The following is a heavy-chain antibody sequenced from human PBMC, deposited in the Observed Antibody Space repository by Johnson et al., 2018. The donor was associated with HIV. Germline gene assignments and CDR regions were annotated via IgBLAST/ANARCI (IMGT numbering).Heavy chain of an antibody. CDR2: IYSGGSA. V-gene: IGHV3-66*01. Sequence: VQVVESGGGLVQSGGSLRLSCEASGFTVSSNYMSWVRQAPGKGLEWVSVIYSGGSAFYADSVKGRFIISRDNSKNTLYLQMSSLRVEDSAMYFCARGIIFGGGDCYSDGVDIWGQGTMVTVSS. CDR3: ARGIIFGGGDCYSDGVDI. J-gene: IGHJ3*02. CDR1: GFTVSSNY. D-gene: IGHD2-21*02.